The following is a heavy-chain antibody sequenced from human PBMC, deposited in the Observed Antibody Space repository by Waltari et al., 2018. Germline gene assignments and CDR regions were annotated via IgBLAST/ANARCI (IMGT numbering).Heavy chain of an antibody. D-gene: IGHD6-19*01. CDR3: ARVLAVAGKRGNWFDP. CDR1: GGSISSHY. Sequence: QVQLQESGPGLVKPSETLSLTCTVSGGSISSHYWSWLRQPPGKGLEWIGYIYYSGSTNYNPSLKSRVTISVDTSKNQFSLKLSSVTAADTAVYYCARVLAVAGKRGNWFDPWGQGTLVTVSS. V-gene: IGHV4-59*11. J-gene: IGHJ5*02. CDR2: IYYSGST.